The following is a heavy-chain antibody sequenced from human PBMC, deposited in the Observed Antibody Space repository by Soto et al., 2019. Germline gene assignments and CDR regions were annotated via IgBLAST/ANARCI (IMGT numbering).Heavy chain of an antibody. V-gene: IGHV1-8*01. Sequence: ASLKVSCKASGYTFTSYDINWVRQATGQGLEWMGWMNPNSGNTGYAQKLQGRVTMTRNTSISTAYMELSSLRSEDTAVYYCASYYYGSGSYPLAAFDIWGQGTMVTVSS. CDR3: ASYYYGSGSYPLAAFDI. J-gene: IGHJ3*02. CDR1: GYTFTSYD. D-gene: IGHD3-10*01. CDR2: MNPNSGNT.